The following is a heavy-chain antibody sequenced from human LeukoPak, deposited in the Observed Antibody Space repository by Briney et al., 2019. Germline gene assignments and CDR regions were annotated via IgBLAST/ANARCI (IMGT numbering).Heavy chain of an antibody. CDR1: GDSISSSSYY. J-gene: IGHJ4*02. D-gene: IGHD6-13*01. Sequence: SETLSLTCTVSGDSISSSSYYWGWIRQPPGKGLEWIGSIHYTGSTYYNPSLRSRVAISVDTSKNQFSLKLSSVTAADTAVYYCGRQLVPDYWGQGILVTVSS. CDR2: IHYTGST. V-gene: IGHV4-39*01. CDR3: GRQLVPDY.